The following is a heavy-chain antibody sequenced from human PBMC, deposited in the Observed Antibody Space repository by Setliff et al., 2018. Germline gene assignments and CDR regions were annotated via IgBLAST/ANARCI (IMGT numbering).Heavy chain of an antibody. V-gene: IGHV3-7*01. J-gene: IGHJ5*02. CDR2: IKQDGSEK. CDR1: GFTFSSYW. CDR3: ARAPSSSSASWFDP. D-gene: IGHD6-6*01. Sequence: SLRLSCAASGFTFSSYWMSWVRQAPGKGLEWVANIKQDGSEKYYVDSVKGRFTISRDNAKNSLYLQMNSLRAEDTAVYYCARAPSSSSASWFDPWGQGTLVTVSS.